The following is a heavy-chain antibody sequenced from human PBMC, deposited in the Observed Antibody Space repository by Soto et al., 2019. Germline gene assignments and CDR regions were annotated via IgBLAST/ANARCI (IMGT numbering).Heavy chain of an antibody. D-gene: IGHD3-22*01. CDR1: GGTFSTYA. CDR3: ARGWGYDSSDYYYAY. CDR2: IVPIFGTP. Sequence: QVQLVQSGAEVKQPGSSVKVSCKTSGGTFSTYAISWVRQAPGQGLEWMGGIVPIFGTPNYAQKFKGRVTIAADDSTRKAYMEMRSLRSEDTAVYYCARGWGYDSSDYYYAYWGRGTLVTVSS. V-gene: IGHV1-69*01. J-gene: IGHJ4*02.